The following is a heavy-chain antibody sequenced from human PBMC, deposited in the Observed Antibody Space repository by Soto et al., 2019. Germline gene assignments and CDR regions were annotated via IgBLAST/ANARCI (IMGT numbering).Heavy chain of an antibody. CDR2: IIPILGIA. D-gene: IGHD6-13*01. J-gene: IGHJ5*02. CDR3: ASLVAAAGTIKGWFAP. CDR1: GGTFSSYT. V-gene: IGHV1-69*02. Sequence: QVQLVQSGAEVKKPGSSVKVSCKASGGTFSSYTISWVRQAPGQGLEWMGRIIPILGIANYAQKVQGRVTITADKSTSTAYMELSSLRSEDTAVYYCASLVAAAGTIKGWFAPWGQGTLVTVSS.